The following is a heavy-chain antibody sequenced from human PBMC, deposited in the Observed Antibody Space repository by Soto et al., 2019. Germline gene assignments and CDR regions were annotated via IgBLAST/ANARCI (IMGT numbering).Heavy chain of an antibody. CDR2: IIPIFGTA. J-gene: IGHJ4*02. D-gene: IGHD1-26*01. CDR3: ARDGGRHSGGIDY. Sequence: QVQLVQSGAEVKKPGSSVKVSCKASGVTFSSYSINWVRQAPGQGLEWMGEIIPIFGTATYAQKFQVRVTITADESTSTAYMELSSLRSEDTAVYYWARDGGRHSGGIDYWGQGTLVTVSS. V-gene: IGHV1-69*01. CDR1: GVTFSSYS.